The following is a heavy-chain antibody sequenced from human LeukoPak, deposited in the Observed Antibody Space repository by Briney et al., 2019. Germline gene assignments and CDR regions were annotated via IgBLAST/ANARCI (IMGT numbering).Heavy chain of an antibody. J-gene: IGHJ4*02. Sequence: GGSLRLSCAASVFTFSSYAMSWVRQTPGKGLEWVSAISGSGGSTYYADSVKGRFTISRDNSKNTLYLQMNSLRAEDTAVYYCAKSTYSSGWRFDYWGQGTLVTVSS. CDR3: AKSTYSSGWRFDY. CDR1: VFTFSSYA. V-gene: IGHV3-23*01. D-gene: IGHD6-19*01. CDR2: ISGSGGST.